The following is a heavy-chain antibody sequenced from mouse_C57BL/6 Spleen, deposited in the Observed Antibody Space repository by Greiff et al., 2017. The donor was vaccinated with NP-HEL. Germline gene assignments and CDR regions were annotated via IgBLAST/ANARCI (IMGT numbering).Heavy chain of an antibody. Sequence: VQRVESGAELVKPGASVKISCKASGYAFSSYWMNWVKQRPGKGLEWIGQIYPGDGDTNYNGKFKGKATLTADKSSSTAYMQLSSLTSEDSAVYFCANIYYGYDGFAYWGQGTLVTVSA. D-gene: IGHD2-2*01. CDR2: IYPGDGDT. J-gene: IGHJ3*01. CDR1: GYAFSSYW. V-gene: IGHV1-80*01. CDR3: ANIYYGYDGFAY.